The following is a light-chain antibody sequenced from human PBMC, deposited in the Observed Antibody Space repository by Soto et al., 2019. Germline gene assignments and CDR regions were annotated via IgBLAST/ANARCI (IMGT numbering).Light chain of an antibody. CDR1: RSVTGY. Sequence: EIVLTQSPATLSLSPGERATLSCRASRSVTGYLAWYPQKPGQAPRLLIYDASSRATGVPARFSGRGSGTGFYLTISSLGPEDFEVYYFLGRGDWPSTLGGRTKVEI. CDR2: DAS. V-gene: IGKV3-11*01. CDR3: LGRGDWPST. J-gene: IGKJ4*01.